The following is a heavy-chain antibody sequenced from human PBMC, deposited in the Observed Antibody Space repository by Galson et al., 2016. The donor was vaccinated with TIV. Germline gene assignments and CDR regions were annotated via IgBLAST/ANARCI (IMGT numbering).Heavy chain of an antibody. CDR1: GFTFSAYR. Sequence: LRLSCAASGFTFSAYRMDWVRQAPGKGLEWVVVISSDGTNAHYADSMKGRFTISRDNSGNTLYLQMNNLRSEDTAVYYCATNGRDAYNPYFDSWGQGTLVTVSS. D-gene: IGHD5-24*01. J-gene: IGHJ4*02. CDR3: ATNGRDAYNPYFDS. CDR2: ISSDGTNA. V-gene: IGHV3-30*03.